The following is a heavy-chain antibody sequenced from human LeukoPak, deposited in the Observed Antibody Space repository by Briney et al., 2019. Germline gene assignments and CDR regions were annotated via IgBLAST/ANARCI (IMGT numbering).Heavy chain of an antibody. D-gene: IGHD6-13*01. Sequence: GGSLRLSCAASGFTFSSYSMNWVRQAPGKGLEWVSSISSSSSYIYYADSVKGRFTISRDNAKNSLYLQMNSLRAEDTAVYYCARLGSSSWDYYYYYMDVWGKGTTVTVS. CDR2: ISSSSSYI. J-gene: IGHJ6*03. CDR1: GFTFSSYS. CDR3: ARLGSSSWDYYYYYMDV. V-gene: IGHV3-21*01.